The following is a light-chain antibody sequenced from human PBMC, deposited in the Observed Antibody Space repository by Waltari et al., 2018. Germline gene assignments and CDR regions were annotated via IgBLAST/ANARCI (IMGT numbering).Light chain of an antibody. Sequence: QSALTQPPSASGSPGQSVTTSCTGSISDVVAYDYFPCYQQHPGKAPRLLIYDVSKRPSGVPYRFSGSKSGNTASLTVSGLQADDEADYYCSSYSDIKQRVFGTGTKVTVL. CDR1: ISDVVAYDY. V-gene: IGLV2-8*01. CDR3: SSYSDIKQRV. J-gene: IGLJ1*01. CDR2: DVS.